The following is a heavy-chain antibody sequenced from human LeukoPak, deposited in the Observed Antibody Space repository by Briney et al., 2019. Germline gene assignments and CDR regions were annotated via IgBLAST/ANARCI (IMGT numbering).Heavy chain of an antibody. V-gene: IGHV5-51*01. Sequence: GESLKISCKGSGYSFTSYWIGWVRQMPGKGLEWMGIIYPGDSDTRYSPSFQGQVTISADKSISTAYLQWSSLKASDTAMYYCARSSIAARATGYYYYMDVWGKGTTVTVSS. CDR1: GYSFTSYW. CDR3: ARSSIAARATGYYYYMDV. J-gene: IGHJ6*03. D-gene: IGHD6-6*01. CDR2: IYPGDSDT.